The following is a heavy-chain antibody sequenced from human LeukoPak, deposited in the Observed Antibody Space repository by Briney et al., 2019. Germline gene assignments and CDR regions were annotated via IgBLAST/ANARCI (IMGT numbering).Heavy chain of an antibody. CDR3: AKVSERFRPGSYYFSYSDY. CDR1: GYTFTGYY. J-gene: IGHJ4*02. V-gene: IGHV1-2*02. D-gene: IGHD3-10*01. Sequence: ASVKVSCKASGYTFTGYYMHWVRQAPGQGLEWMGWINPNSGGTDYAQKFQGRVTMTRDTSISTAHMELSRLRSDDTAVYHCAKVSERFRPGSYYFSYSDYWGQGTLVTVSS. CDR2: INPNSGGT.